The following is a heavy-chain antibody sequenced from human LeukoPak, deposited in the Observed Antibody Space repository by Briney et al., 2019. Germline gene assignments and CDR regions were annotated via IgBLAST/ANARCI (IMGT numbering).Heavy chain of an antibody. CDR1: GFTFSSYA. D-gene: IGHD5/OR15-5a*01. CDR3: ARIQGTSVDYFFDY. V-gene: IGHV3-23*01. J-gene: IGHJ4*02. CDR2: ISGSGGFT. Sequence: GGSLRLSCAASGFTFSSYAMSWVRQAPGKGLEWVSAISGSGGFTYYGDSVKGQFTISRDNSKNTLYLQMNSLRAGDTAVYYCARIQGTSVDYFFDYWGQGTLVTVSS.